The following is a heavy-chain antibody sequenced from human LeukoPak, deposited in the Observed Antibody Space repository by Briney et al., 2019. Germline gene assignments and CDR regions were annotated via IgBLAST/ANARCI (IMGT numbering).Heavy chain of an antibody. CDR1: LFTLINHW. J-gene: IGHJ4*02. CDR2: INSDGSTI. CDR3: TRAVAGGYDY. D-gene: IGHD6-19*01. V-gene: IGHV3-74*01. Sequence: GGSLRLSSVSSLFTLINHWMHGVRQAPGKGLVCVSRINSDGSTISSADSVKGRFTISTDTAENTLYLQMNSLTTEDTAIYYCTRAVAGGYDYWGQGTLVTVSS.